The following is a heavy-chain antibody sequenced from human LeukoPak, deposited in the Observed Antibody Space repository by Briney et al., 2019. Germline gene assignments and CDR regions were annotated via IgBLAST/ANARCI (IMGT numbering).Heavy chain of an antibody. J-gene: IGHJ2*01. CDR1: GFTFSSYA. Sequence: PGGSRRLSCAASGFTFSSYAMSWVRQAPGKGLEWVSAISGSGGSTYYADSVKGRFTISRDNSKNTLYLQMNSLRAEDTAVYYCAKDSYGDYGYWYFDLWGRGTLVTVSS. D-gene: IGHD4-17*01. CDR3: AKDSYGDYGYWYFDL. CDR2: ISGSGGST. V-gene: IGHV3-23*01.